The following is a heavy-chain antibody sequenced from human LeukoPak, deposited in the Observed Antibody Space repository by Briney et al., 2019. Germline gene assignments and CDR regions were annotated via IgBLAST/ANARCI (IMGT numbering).Heavy chain of an antibody. CDR3: ARLSPPIASFCSGGTCYSGGFDP. CDR1: GYTLTELS. V-gene: IGHV1-24*01. Sequence: GASVKVSCKVSGYTLTELSMHWVRQAPGKGLEWMGGFDPEDGETIYAQKFQGRVTMTEDTSTDTAYMEVRSLRSDDTAVYYCARLSPPIASFCSGGTCYSGGFDPWGQGTLVTVSS. CDR2: FDPEDGET. D-gene: IGHD2-15*01. J-gene: IGHJ5*02.